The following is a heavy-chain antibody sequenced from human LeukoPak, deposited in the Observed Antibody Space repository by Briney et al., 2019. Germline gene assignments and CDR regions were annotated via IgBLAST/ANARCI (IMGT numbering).Heavy chain of an antibody. CDR3: AHKVLVAASSSWSYFQH. CDR1: GGSISSYYW. CDR2: IYWDDDK. J-gene: IGHJ1*01. Sequence: TLSHTCTVSGGSISSYYWSWIRQPPGKALEWLALIYWDDDKRYSPSLKSRLTITKDTSKNQVVLTMTNMDPVDTATYYCAHKVLVAASSSWSYFQHWGQGTLVTVSS. V-gene: IGHV2-5*08. D-gene: IGHD6-13*01.